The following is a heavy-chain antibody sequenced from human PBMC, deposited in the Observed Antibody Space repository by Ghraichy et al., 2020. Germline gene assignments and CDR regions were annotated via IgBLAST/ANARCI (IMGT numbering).Heavy chain of an antibody. Sequence: ETLSLTCAVYGGSFSGYYWSWIRQPPGKGLEWIGEINHSGSTNYNPSLKSRVTISVDTSKNQFSLKLSSGTGAETAVYYCARGGSSWSDFDYWGQGTLVTVSS. CDR2: INHSGST. J-gene: IGHJ4*02. CDR1: GGSFSGYY. D-gene: IGHD6-13*01. CDR3: ARGGSSWSDFDY. V-gene: IGHV4-34*01.